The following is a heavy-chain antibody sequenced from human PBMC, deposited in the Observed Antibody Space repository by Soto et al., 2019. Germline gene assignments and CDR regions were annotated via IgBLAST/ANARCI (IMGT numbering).Heavy chain of an antibody. CDR2: IQYNGYS. CDR3: GRHGFGSLHGLVDV. D-gene: IGHD3-10*01. CDR1: GGSITNYY. Sequence: QVQLQESGPGLVKPSETLSRTCTVSGGSITNYYCSWFRQPPGKGLEWIGYIQYNGYSAYNLSLKRRVTMSMDTSKTQFSLMLESVTATDTAVYYCGRHGFGSLHGLVDVWGQGPTVIVSS. J-gene: IGHJ6*02. V-gene: IGHV4-59*08.